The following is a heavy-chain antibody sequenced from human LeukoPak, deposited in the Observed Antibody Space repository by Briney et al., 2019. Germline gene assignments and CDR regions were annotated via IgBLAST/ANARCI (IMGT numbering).Heavy chain of an antibody. D-gene: IGHD6-13*01. CDR3: VRDRGYSNGWYDY. CDR2: IGIAGDT. CDR1: GFIFSNFD. Sequence: GGSLRLSCAASGFIFSNFDMHWVRQVTGKGLGWVSGIGIAGDTYYAGSVKGRFTISRENAKNSLYLQMNSLTAGDTAVYYCVRDRGYSNGWYDYWGQGTLVSVSS. J-gene: IGHJ4*02. V-gene: IGHV3-13*04.